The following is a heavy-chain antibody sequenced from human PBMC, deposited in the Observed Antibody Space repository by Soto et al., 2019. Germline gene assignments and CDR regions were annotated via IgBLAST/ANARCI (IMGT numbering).Heavy chain of an antibody. CDR3: TRNEYGNYYFDY. CDR1: GFTFSLCT. J-gene: IGHJ4*02. CDR2: TSYDGSNR. V-gene: IGHV3-30-3*01. Sequence: QVQLVESGGGVVQPGRSLRLSCVASGFTFSLCTMHWVRQAPGKGLEWVAVTSYDGSNRYYTDSVKGRFTISRDNSKSTLYLQMNSLSAEDTAVYYCTRNEYGNYYFDYWGKGSLVTVSS. D-gene: IGHD4-17*01.